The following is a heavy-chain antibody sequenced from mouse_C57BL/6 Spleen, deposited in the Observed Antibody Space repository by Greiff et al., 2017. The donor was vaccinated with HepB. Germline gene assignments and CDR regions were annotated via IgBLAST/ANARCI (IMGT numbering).Heavy chain of an antibody. J-gene: IGHJ3*01. CDR2: IYPGSGST. CDR3: ARGSYGSSSPWFAY. V-gene: IGHV1-55*01. CDR1: GYTFTSYW. Sequence: VQLQQSGAELVKPGASVKMSCKASGYTFTSYWITWVKQRPGQGLEWIGDIYPGSGSTNYNEKFKSKATLTVDTSSSTAYMQLSSLTSEDSAVYSCARGSYGSSSPWFAYWGQGTLVTVSA. D-gene: IGHD1-1*01.